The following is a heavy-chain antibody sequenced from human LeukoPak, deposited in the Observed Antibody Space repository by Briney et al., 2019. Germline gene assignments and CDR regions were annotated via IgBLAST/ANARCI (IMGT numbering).Heavy chain of an antibody. CDR1: GFTFDDYG. V-gene: IGHV3-20*04. D-gene: IGHD6-13*01. J-gene: IGHJ4*02. CDR3: ASSSWYYYFDY. CDR2: INWNGGST. Sequence: PGGSLRLSCAASGFTFDDYGMSWVRQAPGKGLEWVSGINWNGGSTGYADSVKGRFTISRDNAKNSLYLQMNSLRAEDTAVYSCASSSWYYYFDYWGQGTLVTVSS.